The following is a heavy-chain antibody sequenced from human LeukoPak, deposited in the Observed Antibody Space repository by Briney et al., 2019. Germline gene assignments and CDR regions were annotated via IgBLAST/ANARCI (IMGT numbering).Heavy chain of an antibody. J-gene: IGHJ4*02. V-gene: IGHV3-7*01. CDR1: GGSFSGHY. D-gene: IGHD1-26*01. CDR3: ARDVVGALDY. CDR2: IRPDGGER. Sequence: ETLSLTCAVYGGSFSGHYWTWIRQAPGKGLEWVANIRPDGGERNYVDSVKGRFTISRDNGKNSLYLQMHSLRAEDTAVYYCARDVVGALDYWGQGTLVTVSS.